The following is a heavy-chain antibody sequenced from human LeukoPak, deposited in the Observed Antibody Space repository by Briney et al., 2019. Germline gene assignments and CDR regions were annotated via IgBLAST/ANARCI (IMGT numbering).Heavy chain of an antibody. Sequence: PGRSLRLSCTASGFTFSSYGMHWVRQAPGKGLEWVAVISYDGSHEYSADSVKGRFTISRDNSKNTLYLQMNSLRTEDTAVYFCSASRTHYGDYYGLDVWGHGTTVTVSS. V-gene: IGHV3-30*03. CDR2: ISYDGSHE. D-gene: IGHD4/OR15-4a*01. J-gene: IGHJ6*02. CDR1: GFTFSSYG. CDR3: SASRTHYGDYYGLDV.